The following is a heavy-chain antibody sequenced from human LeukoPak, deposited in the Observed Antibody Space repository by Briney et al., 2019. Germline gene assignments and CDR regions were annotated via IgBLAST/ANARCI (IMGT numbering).Heavy chain of an antibody. CDR2: ISGSGGST. CDR3: AKDEGYCTNGVCYRPETNFDY. D-gene: IGHD2-8*01. V-gene: IGHV3-23*01. J-gene: IGHJ4*02. CDR1: GFTFSSYA. Sequence: WGSLRLSCAASGFTFSSYAMSWVRQAPGKGLEWVSAISGSGGSTYYADSVKGRFTISRDNSKNTLYLQMNSLRAEDTAVYYCAKDEGYCTNGVCYRPETNFDYWGQGTLVTVSS.